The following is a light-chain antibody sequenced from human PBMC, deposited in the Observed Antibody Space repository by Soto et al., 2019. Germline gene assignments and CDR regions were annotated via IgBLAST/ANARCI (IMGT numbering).Light chain of an antibody. CDR3: SSSAGSNNLGV. CDR1: SSDVGGYDY. J-gene: IGLJ1*01. Sequence: QCALTQPPSASGSPGQSVTISCVGTSSDVGGYDYVSWYQQHTGKAPKLIIYEVNKRPSGVPDRFSGSKSGNTASLTVSGLQAEDEGEYYCSSSAGSNNLGVFGTGTKVTVL. CDR2: EVN. V-gene: IGLV2-8*01.